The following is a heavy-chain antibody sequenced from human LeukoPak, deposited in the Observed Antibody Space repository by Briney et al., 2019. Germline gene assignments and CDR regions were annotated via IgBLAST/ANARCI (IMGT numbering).Heavy chain of an antibody. CDR1: GASISGYF. J-gene: IGHJ5*02. Sequence: SETLSLTCTVSGASISGYFWSWIRQPPGKGLEWIGYIYYSGSTNYNPSLKSRVTISVDTSKNQFSLKLSSVTAADTAVYYCARVWEWFDPWGQGTLVTVSS. V-gene: IGHV4-59*01. CDR3: ARVWEWFDP. CDR2: IYYSGST. D-gene: IGHD1-26*01.